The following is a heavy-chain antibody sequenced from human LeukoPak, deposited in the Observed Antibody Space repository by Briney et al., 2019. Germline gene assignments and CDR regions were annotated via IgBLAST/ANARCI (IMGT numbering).Heavy chain of an antibody. CDR1: GYTFISYY. CDR2: INPNSGGT. V-gene: IGHV1-2*02. J-gene: IGHJ4*02. CDR3: ARVDYSEDY. Sequence: ASVKVSCKASGYTFISYYMHWVRQAPGQGLEWMGWINPNSGGTNYAQKFQGRVTMTRDTSISTAYMELSRLRSDDTAVYYCARVDYSEDYWGQGTLVTVSS. D-gene: IGHD3-10*01.